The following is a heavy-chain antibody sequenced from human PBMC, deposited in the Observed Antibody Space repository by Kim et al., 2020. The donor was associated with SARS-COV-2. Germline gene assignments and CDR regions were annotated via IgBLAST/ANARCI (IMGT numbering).Heavy chain of an antibody. J-gene: IGHJ5*02. CDR3: ARHNIVVVPAAATQGWFDP. Sequence: SETLSLTCTVSGGSISSSSYYWGWIRQPPGKGLEWIGSIYYSGSTYYNPSLKSRVTISVDTSKNQFSLKLSSVTAADTAVYYCARHNIVVVPAAATQGWFDPWGQGTLVTVSS. CDR1: GGSISSSSYY. D-gene: IGHD2-2*01. CDR2: IYYSGST. V-gene: IGHV4-39*01.